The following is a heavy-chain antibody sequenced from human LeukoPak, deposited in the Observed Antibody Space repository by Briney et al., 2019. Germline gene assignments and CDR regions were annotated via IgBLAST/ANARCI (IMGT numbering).Heavy chain of an antibody. CDR2: IWYDGSNK. V-gene: IGHV3-33*01. CDR3: ARVNYYDCSGYPGGRSFDI. J-gene: IGHJ3*02. D-gene: IGHD3-22*01. CDR1: GFTFSSYG. Sequence: GGSLRLSCAASGFTFSSYGMHWVRQAPGKGLEWVAVIWYDGSNKYYADSVKGRFTISRDNSKNTLYLQMNSLRAEDTAVYYCARVNYYDCSGYPGGRSFDIWGQGTMVTVSS.